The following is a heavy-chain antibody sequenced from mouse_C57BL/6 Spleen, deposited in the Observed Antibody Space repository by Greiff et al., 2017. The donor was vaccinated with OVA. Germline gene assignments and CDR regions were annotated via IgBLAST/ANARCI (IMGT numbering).Heavy chain of an antibody. V-gene: IGHV1-69*01. CDR3: ARRRGVTGTGFDY. CDR1: GYTFTSYW. D-gene: IGHD4-1*01. CDR2: IDPSDSYT. J-gene: IGHJ2*01. Sequence: QVQLQQPGAELVMPGASVKLSCKASGYTFTSYWMHWVKQRPGQGLEWIGEIDPSDSYTNYNQKFKGKSTLTVDKSSSTAYMQLSSLTSEDSAVYYCARRRGVTGTGFDYWGQGTTLTVSS.